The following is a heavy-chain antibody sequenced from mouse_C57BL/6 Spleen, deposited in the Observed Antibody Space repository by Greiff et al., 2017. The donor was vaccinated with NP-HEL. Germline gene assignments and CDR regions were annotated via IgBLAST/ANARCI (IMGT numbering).Heavy chain of an antibody. V-gene: IGHV1-82*01. CDR3: ARCHGSSYGGFAY. D-gene: IGHD1-1*01. J-gene: IGHJ3*01. CDR1: GYAFSSSW. CDR2: IYPGDGDT. Sequence: QVQLQQSGPELVKPGASVKISCKASGYAFSSSWMNWVKQRPGKGLEWIGRIYPGDGDTNYNGKFKGKATLTADKSSSTAYMQLSSLTSEDSAVYFGARCHGSSYGGFAYGGQGTLVTVSA.